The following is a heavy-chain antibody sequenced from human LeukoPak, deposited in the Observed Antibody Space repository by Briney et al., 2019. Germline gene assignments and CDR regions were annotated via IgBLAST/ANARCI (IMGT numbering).Heavy chain of an antibody. CDR2: ISAYNGNT. CDR1: GYTFTSYG. V-gene: IGHV1-18*01. D-gene: IGHD3-9*01. CDR3: ARDIGYDILTGYDY. Sequence: EASVKVSCKASGYTFTSYGISWVRQAPGQGLEWMGWISAYNGNTNYAQKLQGRVTMTTDTSTSTAYMELRSLRSDDTAMYYCARDIGYDILTGYDYWGQGTLVTVSS. J-gene: IGHJ4*02.